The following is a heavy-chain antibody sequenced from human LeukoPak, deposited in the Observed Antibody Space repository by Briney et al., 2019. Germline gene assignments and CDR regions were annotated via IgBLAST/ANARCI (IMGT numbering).Heavy chain of an antibody. D-gene: IGHD1-14*01. J-gene: IGHJ4*02. Sequence: PSETLSLTCTVSGGSISSSSYYWSWIRQPAGKGLEWIGRIYTSGSTNYNPSLKSRVTMSVDTSKNQFSLKLSSVTAADTAVYYCARSHPPVHRYFDYWGQGTLVTVSS. CDR2: IYTSGST. CDR1: GGSISSSSYY. V-gene: IGHV4-61*02. CDR3: ARSHPPVHRYFDY.